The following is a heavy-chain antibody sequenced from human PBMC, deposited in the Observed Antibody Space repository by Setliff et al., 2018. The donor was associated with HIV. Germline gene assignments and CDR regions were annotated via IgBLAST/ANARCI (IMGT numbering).Heavy chain of an antibody. CDR2: IYGGGTT. Sequence: GGSLRLSCAASGFTVSRYYMSWVRQAPGKGLEWVSIIYGGGTTYYADSVKGRFIISRDNAKSSLNLQMNSLRVEDTAMYYCARGAGTVDYSCCFDLWGQGTLGSVSS. D-gene: IGHD2-15*01. CDR3: ARGAGTVDYSCCFDL. CDR1: GFTVSRYY. V-gene: IGHV3-53*01. J-gene: IGHJ4*02.